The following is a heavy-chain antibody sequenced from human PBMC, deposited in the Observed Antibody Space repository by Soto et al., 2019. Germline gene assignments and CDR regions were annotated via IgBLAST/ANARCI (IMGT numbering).Heavy chain of an antibody. CDR2: MNPSSGET. J-gene: IGHJ4*02. V-gene: IGHV1-8*01. CDR1: GYTFTNYD. CDR3: ASEPAYGSAWLHFDY. D-gene: IGHD6-19*01. Sequence: GASVKVSCKASGYTFTNYDIHWVRQATGQGLEWIGWMNPSSGETGYAQKFRGRVAMTRDTSISTVYMELSSLGSEVTAVYYCASEPAYGSAWLHFDYWGPGTLVTVSS.